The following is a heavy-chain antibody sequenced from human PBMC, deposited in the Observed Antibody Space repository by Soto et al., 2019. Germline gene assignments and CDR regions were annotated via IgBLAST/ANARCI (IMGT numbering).Heavy chain of an antibody. CDR1: GGSISSGGYY. D-gene: IGHD3-22*01. CDR2: IYYSGST. Sequence: PXETLSLTCTVSGGSISSGGYYWSWIRQHPGKGLEWIGYIYYSGSTYYNPSLKSRVTISVDTSKNQFSLKLSSVTAADTAVYYCARDRHYYDSSGYPHDAFDIWGQGTMVTVSS. V-gene: IGHV4-31*03. CDR3: ARDRHYYDSSGYPHDAFDI. J-gene: IGHJ3*02.